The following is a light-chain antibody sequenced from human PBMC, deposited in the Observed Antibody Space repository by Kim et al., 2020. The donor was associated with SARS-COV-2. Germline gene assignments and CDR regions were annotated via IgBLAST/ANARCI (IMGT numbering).Light chain of an antibody. CDR1: QSIDTR. Sequence: DIQMTQSPSTLSASVGDRVTITCRASQSIDTRLAWYQQKSGKAPRLLIYKTYTLERGVPPRFGGTGSGTEFTLTISGLQPDDFATYYYQEYSSHSFGQGTKVDIK. V-gene: IGKV1-5*03. J-gene: IGKJ1*01. CDR3: QEYSSHS. CDR2: KTY.